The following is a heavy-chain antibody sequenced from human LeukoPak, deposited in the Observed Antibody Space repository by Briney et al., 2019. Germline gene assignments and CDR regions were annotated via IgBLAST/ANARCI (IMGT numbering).Heavy chain of an antibody. D-gene: IGHD3-3*01. CDR1: GGSFSGYY. Sequence: SETLSLTCAVYGGSFSGYYWSWIRQPPGKGLEWIGEINHSGSTNYNPSLKSRVTISVDTSKNQFSLKLSSMTAADTAVYYCAREKGSDFWSLNWFDPWGQGTLVTVSS. V-gene: IGHV4-34*01. CDR3: AREKGSDFWSLNWFDP. J-gene: IGHJ5*02. CDR2: INHSGST.